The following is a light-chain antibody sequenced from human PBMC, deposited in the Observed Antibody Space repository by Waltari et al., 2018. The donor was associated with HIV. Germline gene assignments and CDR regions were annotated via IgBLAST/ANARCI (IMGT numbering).Light chain of an antibody. V-gene: IGLV8-61*01. CDR2: NTN. J-gene: IGLJ2*01. CDR1: SDSVSTRYY. Sequence: QTVVTQEPSFSVSPGGTVTLTCGLSSDSVSTRYYPSWYQQTPGQAPRTLIYNTNTRSSGVPDRFSGSILGNKAALTITGAQADDESDYYCVLYMGSGISVFGGGTKLTVL. CDR3: VLYMGSGISV.